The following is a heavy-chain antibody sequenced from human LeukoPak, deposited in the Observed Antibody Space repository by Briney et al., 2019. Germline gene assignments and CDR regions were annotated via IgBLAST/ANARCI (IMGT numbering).Heavy chain of an antibody. CDR2: IDHSGST. CDR1: GGSFSGYY. Sequence: PSETLSLTCAAYGGSFSGYYWSWIRQPPGKGLEWIGEIDHSGSTNYNPSLKSRVTISVDTSKNQFSLKLSSVTAADTAVYYCAGTQTLGDYEDYWGQGTLVTVSS. V-gene: IGHV4-34*01. D-gene: IGHD4-17*01. CDR3: AGTQTLGDYEDY. J-gene: IGHJ4*02.